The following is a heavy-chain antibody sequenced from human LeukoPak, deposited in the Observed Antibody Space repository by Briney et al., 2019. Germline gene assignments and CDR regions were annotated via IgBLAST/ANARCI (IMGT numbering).Heavy chain of an antibody. D-gene: IGHD1-26*01. V-gene: IGHV4-59*08. CDR3: ARRRVGSTLVDY. Sequence: SETLSLTCIVSGGSISGYYWSWIRQPPGKGLEWIGYIYYSGSTTYNPSLKSRVTMSVDTSKSQFSLRLSSVTAADTAVYYCARRRVGSTLVDYWGRGTLVTVSS. CDR1: GGSISGYY. CDR2: IYYSGST. J-gene: IGHJ4*02.